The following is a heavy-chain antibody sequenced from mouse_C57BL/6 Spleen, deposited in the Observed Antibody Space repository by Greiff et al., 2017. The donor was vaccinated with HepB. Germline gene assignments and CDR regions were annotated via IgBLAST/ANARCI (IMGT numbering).Heavy chain of an antibody. CDR1: GYTFTSYW. Sequence: QVQLQQPGAELVRPGTSVKLSCKASGYTFTSYWMHWVKQRPGQGLEWIGVIDPSDSYTNYNQKFKGKATLTVDTSSSTAYMQLSSLTSEDSAVYYCARRYDYDWMDYWGQGTSVTVSS. J-gene: IGHJ4*01. V-gene: IGHV1-59*01. CDR3: ARRYDYDWMDY. CDR2: IDPSDSYT. D-gene: IGHD2-4*01.